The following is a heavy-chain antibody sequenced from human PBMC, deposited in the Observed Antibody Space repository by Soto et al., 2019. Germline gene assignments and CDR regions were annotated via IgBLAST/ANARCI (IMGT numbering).Heavy chain of an antibody. CDR3: ARVPGP. CDR2: IYHSGST. J-gene: IGHJ5*02. CDR1: GASIRSYY. Sequence: SETLSLTCTVSGASIRSYYWSWIRQPPGKGLEWIGYIYHSGSTYYNPSLKSRVTISVDRSKNQFSLKLSSVTAADTAVYYCARVPGPWGQGTLVTVSS. V-gene: IGHV4-30-2*01.